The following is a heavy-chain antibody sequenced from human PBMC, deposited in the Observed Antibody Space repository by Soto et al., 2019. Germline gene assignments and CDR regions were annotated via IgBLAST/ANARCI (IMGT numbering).Heavy chain of an antibody. V-gene: IGHV3-23*01. Sequence: EVQLLESGGGLVQPGGSLRLSCVASGFSFSSYAMVWVRQAPGKGLEWVSVISARGGSSYFGDTVKGRFTISRDNSKNLLSLEMYSLRAEYTVIYFCAKGSIEYSASVDNWGQGTLVLVSS. D-gene: IGHD5-12*01. J-gene: IGHJ4*02. CDR1: GFSFSSYA. CDR2: ISARGGSS. CDR3: AKGSIEYSASVDN.